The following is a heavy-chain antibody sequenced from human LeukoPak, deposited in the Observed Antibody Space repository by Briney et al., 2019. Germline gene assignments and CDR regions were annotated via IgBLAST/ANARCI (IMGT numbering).Heavy chain of an antibody. V-gene: IGHV4-39*01. CDR2: IYYSGST. J-gene: IGHJ4*02. CDR1: GVSISSSSYY. D-gene: IGHD2/OR15-2a*01. Sequence: PSETLSLTCTVSGVSISSSSYYWGWIRQPPGKGLEWIGSIYYSGSTYYNPSLKSRVTISVDTSKNQFSLKLSSVTAADTAVYYCASLVRGFDYWGQGTLVTVSS. CDR3: ASLVRGFDY.